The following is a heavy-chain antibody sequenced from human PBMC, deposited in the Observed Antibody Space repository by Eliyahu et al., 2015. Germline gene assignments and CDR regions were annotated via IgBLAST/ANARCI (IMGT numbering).Heavy chain of an antibody. V-gene: IGHV6-1*01. CDR3: VRDGYDSSRWGWFDP. CDR2: TYYRSQWFN. J-gene: IGHJ5*02. Sequence: QVQLQQSGPGLVKPSQTLSLTCAISGASXSGXSATWNWIRQSPSRGLEWLGRTYYRSQWFNDYAESVKSRITINADTSKNQVSLQLNSVTPEDTAVYYCVRDGYDSSRWGWFDPWGQGTLVTVSS. CDR1: GASXSGXSAT. D-gene: IGHD3-22*01.